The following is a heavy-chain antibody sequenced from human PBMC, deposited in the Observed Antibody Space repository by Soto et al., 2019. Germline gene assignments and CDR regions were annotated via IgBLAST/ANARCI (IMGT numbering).Heavy chain of an antibody. CDR1: GGSFSGYY. CDR3: ARPEIDGYFDY. Sequence: QVQLQQWGAGLLKPSETLSLTCAVYGGSFSGYYWSWIRQPPGKGLEWIGEINHSGSTNYNPSLKSPVTISVDTSKNQFSLKLSSVTAADTAVYYCARPEIDGYFDYWGQGTLVTVSS. J-gene: IGHJ4*02. V-gene: IGHV4-34*01. CDR2: INHSGST.